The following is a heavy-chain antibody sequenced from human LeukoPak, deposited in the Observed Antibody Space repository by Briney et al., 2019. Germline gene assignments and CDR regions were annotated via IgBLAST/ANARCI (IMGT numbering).Heavy chain of an antibody. D-gene: IGHD1-1*01. CDR2: ILNEGSTQ. CDR1: GFSLCFYA. V-gene: IGHV3-30*01. J-gene: IGHJ4*02. Sequence: GGSLRLSCVASGFSLCFYATYWVRQSPGKGLEWGAIILNEGSTQYHADSVKGRFTFSGDISRNRLLLKRNGRRPEKPALYYGATQNWNLVFWGQGTLVTVSS. CDR3: ATQNWNLVF.